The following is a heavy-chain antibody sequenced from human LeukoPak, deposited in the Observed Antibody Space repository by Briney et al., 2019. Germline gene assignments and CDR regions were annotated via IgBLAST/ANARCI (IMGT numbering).Heavy chain of an antibody. CDR2: IYYSGST. D-gene: IGHD3-22*01. CDR1: GGSISSYY. Sequence: SETLSLTCTVSGGSISSYYWSWIRQPPGKGLEWMGYIYYSGSTNYNPSLKSRVTISVDTSKNQFSLKLSSVTAADTAVYYCARFNYYDSSGTFDYWGQGTLVTVSS. J-gene: IGHJ4*02. V-gene: IGHV4-59*08. CDR3: ARFNYYDSSGTFDY.